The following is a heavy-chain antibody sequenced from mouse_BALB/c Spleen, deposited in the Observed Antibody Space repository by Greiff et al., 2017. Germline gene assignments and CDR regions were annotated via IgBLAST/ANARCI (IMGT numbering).Heavy chain of an antibody. V-gene: IGHV1-69*02. Sequence: VQLQQPGAELVKPGASVKLSCKASGYTFTSYWMHWVKQRPGQGLEWIGEIDPSDSYTNYNQKFKGKATLTVDKSSSTAYMQLSSLTSEDSAVYYCARSDYGRPLDYWGQGTTRTVSS. D-gene: IGHD1-1*01. CDR2: IDPSDSYT. CDR3: ARSDYGRPLDY. CDR1: GYTFTSYW. J-gene: IGHJ2*01.